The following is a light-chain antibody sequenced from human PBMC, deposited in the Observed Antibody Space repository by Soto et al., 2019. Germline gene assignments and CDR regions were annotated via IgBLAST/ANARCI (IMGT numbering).Light chain of an antibody. Sequence: AIQMTHSPSSLSASVGDRVTVTCRASQDIRSDLGWYQQKPGKAPQLLIYGASRLQSGVPSRFSGSGSGTDFTLTISSLQPEDFATYYCLQDDTYPLTFGGGTKVDVK. CDR2: GAS. V-gene: IGKV1-6*02. J-gene: IGKJ4*01. CDR1: QDIRSD. CDR3: LQDDTYPLT.